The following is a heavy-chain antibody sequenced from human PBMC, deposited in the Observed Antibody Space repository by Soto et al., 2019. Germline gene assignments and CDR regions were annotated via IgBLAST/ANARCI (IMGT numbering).Heavy chain of an antibody. J-gene: IGHJ4*02. CDR3: AHRGYSGYHIEHFDY. Sequence: QITLKESGPTLVKPTQTLTLTCTFSGFSLSTSGVGVGWIRQPPGKALEWLALIYWDDDKRYSPSLKSRLTITKDTSKNQVVLTMTNMDPVDTATYYCAHRGYSGYHIEHFDYWGQGTLVTVSS. CDR1: GFSLSTSGVG. D-gene: IGHD5-12*01. CDR2: IYWDDDK. V-gene: IGHV2-5*02.